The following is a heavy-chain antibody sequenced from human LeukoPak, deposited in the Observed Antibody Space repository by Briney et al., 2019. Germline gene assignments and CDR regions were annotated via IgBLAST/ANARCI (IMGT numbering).Heavy chain of an antibody. CDR3: AKDSSAYYYDRSGYYPYWFCDL. D-gene: IGHD3-22*01. J-gene: IGHJ2*01. CDR1: AFTFSSYA. Sequence: VSLTLSCAASAFTFSSYAMSWLGQAPGKGLEGVFAISGSGASSSYADYVRGPFTIYRATTKNSLYLQMKSLSAEDAAVCYCAKDSSAYYYDRSGYYPYWFCDLWGRGTLVTVSS. V-gene: IGHV3-23*01. CDR2: ISGSGASS.